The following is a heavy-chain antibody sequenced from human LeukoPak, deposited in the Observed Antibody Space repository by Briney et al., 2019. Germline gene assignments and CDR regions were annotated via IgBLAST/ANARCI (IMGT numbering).Heavy chain of an antibody. Sequence: PGGSLRLSCAASGFTFSSYAMSWVRQAPGKGLEWVSAISGSGGSTYYADSVKGRFTISRDNSKNTLYLQMNSLRAEDTAVYYCAKDLIPNGIVATPVDYWGQGTLVTVSS. V-gene: IGHV3-23*01. J-gene: IGHJ4*02. CDR2: ISGSGGST. CDR3: AKDLIPNGIVATPVDY. CDR1: GFTFSSYA. D-gene: IGHD5-12*01.